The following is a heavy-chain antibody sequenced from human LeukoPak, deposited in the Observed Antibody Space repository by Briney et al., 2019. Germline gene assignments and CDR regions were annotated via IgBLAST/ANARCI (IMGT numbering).Heavy chain of an antibody. Sequence: PGGSLRLSRAASGITFNYTAFISVRQPPGKGLGWVSSISGSAARTYYAGYLKGRFIISRDNSRNTVDLQLNSLRADDTAVYYCAKGLGGWSAYLGNYYMDLWGKGTTVTVSS. CDR2: ISGSAART. CDR1: GITFNYTA. CDR3: AKGLGGWSAYLGNYYMDL. J-gene: IGHJ6*03. V-gene: IGHV3-23*01. D-gene: IGHD3-3*01.